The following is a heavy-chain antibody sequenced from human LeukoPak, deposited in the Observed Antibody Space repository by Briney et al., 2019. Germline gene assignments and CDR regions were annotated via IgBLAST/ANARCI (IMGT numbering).Heavy chain of an antibody. V-gene: IGHV4-59*01. J-gene: IGHJ4*02. D-gene: IGHD3-16*01. CDR1: GGSISSYY. CDR2: IYYSGST. Sequence: PSETLTLTCTVSGGSISSYYRSWIRQPPGKGLEWIGYIYYSGSTNYNPSPMKGRSTLFNANKNKSLHQLMSVTVADTAAFYYWGSTNYNPSLKSRVTISVDTSKNQFSLKLSSVTAADTAVYYCARVRRGYSGYDFPYDYWGQGTLVTVSS. CDR3: WGSTNYNPSLKSRVTISVDTSKNQFSLKLSSVTAADTAVYYCARVRRGYSGYDFPYDY.